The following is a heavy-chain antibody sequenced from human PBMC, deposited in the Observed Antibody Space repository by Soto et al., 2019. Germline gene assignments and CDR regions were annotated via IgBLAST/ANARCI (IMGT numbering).Heavy chain of an antibody. CDR3: VPGSSGTRGEDS. J-gene: IGHJ4*02. CDR1: GLTLSNHA. D-gene: IGHD3-10*01. Sequence: GGSLRLSCAASGLTLSNHAMTWVRQAPGKGLDWVSTVSEYGDVTYYADSVRGRFTISRDNSKNTLYLQLNNLRVEDTAVYYCVPGSSGTRGEDSWGPGVVVTVSS. V-gene: IGHV3-23*01. CDR2: VSEYGDVT.